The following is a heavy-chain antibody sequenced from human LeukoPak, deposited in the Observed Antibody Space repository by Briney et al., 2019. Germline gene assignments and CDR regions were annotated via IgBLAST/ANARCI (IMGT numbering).Heavy chain of an antibody. CDR1: GGTFSSYA. V-gene: IGHV1-69*06. Sequence: SVKVSCKASGGTFSSYAISWVRQAPGQGLEWMGGIIPIFGTANYAQKFQGRVTITADKSTSTAYMELSSLRSEDTAVYYCARDPPLGFGDRFDYWGQGTLVTVSS. J-gene: IGHJ4*02. D-gene: IGHD3-10*01. CDR3: ARDPPLGFGDRFDY. CDR2: IIPIFGTA.